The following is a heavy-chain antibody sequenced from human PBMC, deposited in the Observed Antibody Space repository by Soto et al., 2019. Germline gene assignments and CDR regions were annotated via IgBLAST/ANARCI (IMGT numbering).Heavy chain of an antibody. CDR2: ITPYNGKT. Sequence: ASVKVSCKASGYTFITYGVPWVRQAPGQGLEWMGWITPYNGKTHYAQKFQDRVTMTTDTAATTAYMELRSLTSDDSAMYFCARDTSHYFDHWGQGTLVTVSS. CDR1: GYTFITYG. D-gene: IGHD2-2*01. CDR3: ARDTSHYFDH. V-gene: IGHV1-18*01. J-gene: IGHJ4*02.